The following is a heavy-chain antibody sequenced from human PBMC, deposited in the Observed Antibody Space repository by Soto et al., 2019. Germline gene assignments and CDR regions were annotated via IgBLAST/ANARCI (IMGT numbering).Heavy chain of an antibody. CDR1: GYTFTSYG. Sequence: GASVKVSCKASGYTFTSYGINWVRQATGQGLEWMGWMNPNSGNTGYAQKFQGRVTMTRNTSISTAYMELSSLRSEDTAVYYCARAEIMITFGGVIVNHAFDIWGQGTMVTVSS. D-gene: IGHD3-16*02. CDR3: ARAEIMITFGGVIVNHAFDI. CDR2: MNPNSGNT. V-gene: IGHV1-8*01. J-gene: IGHJ3*02.